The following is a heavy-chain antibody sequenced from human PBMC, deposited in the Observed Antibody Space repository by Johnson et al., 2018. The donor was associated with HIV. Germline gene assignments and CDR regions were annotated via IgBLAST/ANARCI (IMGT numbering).Heavy chain of an antibody. J-gene: IGHJ3*02. D-gene: IGHD3-10*01. Sequence: QVQLVESGGGLVKPGGYLRLSCLASGFTFSDYYMSWIRQAPGKGLEWVSYISNSGGTIYSADSVQGRFTISRDNARNSVFLQMNSLRTEDTAVYYCARPLVRGASDIWGQGTMVTVSP. CDR1: GFTFSDYY. CDR2: ISNSGGTI. V-gene: IGHV3-11*01. CDR3: ARPLVRGASDI.